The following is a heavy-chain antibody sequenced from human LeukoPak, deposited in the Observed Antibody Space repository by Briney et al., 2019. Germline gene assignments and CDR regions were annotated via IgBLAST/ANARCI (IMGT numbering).Heavy chain of an antibody. CDR2: ITRSGTTI. CDR1: GFTFSTHE. D-gene: IGHD3-22*01. CDR3: ARGGNIGYDYNAFDI. J-gene: IGHJ3*02. Sequence: AGGSLRLSCAASGFTFSTHEMNWVRQAPGKGLQWVSYITRSGTTIYYADSVKGRFTISRDNAKNSLYLQMNSLRDEDTAVYYCARGGNIGYDYNAFDIWGQGTMVTVSS. V-gene: IGHV3-48*03.